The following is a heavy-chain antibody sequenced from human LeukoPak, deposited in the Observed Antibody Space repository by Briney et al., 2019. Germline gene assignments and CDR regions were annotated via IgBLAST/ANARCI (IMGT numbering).Heavy chain of an antibody. CDR2: ISYDGSNK. Sequence: GGSLRLSCAASGFTFSSYAMHWVRQAPGKGLEWVAVISYDGSNKYYADSVKGRFTISRDNSKNTLYLQMNSLRAEDTAVYYCARVAYCGGDCYWNWFDPWGQGTLVTVSS. V-gene: IGHV3-30-3*01. CDR3: ARVAYCGGDCYWNWFDP. D-gene: IGHD2-21*02. J-gene: IGHJ5*02. CDR1: GFTFSSYA.